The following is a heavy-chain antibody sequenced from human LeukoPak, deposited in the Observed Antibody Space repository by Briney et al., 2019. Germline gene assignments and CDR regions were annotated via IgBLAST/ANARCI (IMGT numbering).Heavy chain of an antibody. CDR2: IYSGGST. D-gene: IGHD1-14*01. CDR1: GFTVSSNY. CDR3: ARDYWNRNGAFDI. Sequence: PGGSLRLSCAASGFTVSSNYMSWVRQAPGKGLEWVSVIYSGGSTYYADSVKGRFTISRDNSKNTLYLQMNSPRAEDTAVYYCARDYWNRNGAFDIWGQGTMVTVSS. V-gene: IGHV3-66*01. J-gene: IGHJ3*02.